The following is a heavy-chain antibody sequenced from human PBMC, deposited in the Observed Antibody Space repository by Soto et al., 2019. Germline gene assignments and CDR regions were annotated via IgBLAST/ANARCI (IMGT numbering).Heavy chain of an antibody. CDR3: ASPGEGQPH. J-gene: IGHJ4*02. V-gene: IGHV4-39*01. CDR1: GGSISSSSYY. Sequence: QLQLQESGPGLVKPSETLSLTCTVSGGSISSSSYYWGWIRQPPGKGLEWIGSIYYSGSTYYNPSLKSRVTRSVETSKNQFALERSSVAAADTAVYYCASPGEGQPHWGQGTLVTVSS. D-gene: IGHD4-17*01. CDR2: IYYSGST.